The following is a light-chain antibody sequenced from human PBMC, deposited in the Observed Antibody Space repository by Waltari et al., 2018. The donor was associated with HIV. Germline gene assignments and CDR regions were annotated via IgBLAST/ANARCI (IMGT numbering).Light chain of an antibody. CDR3: AAWDDSLKGVV. J-gene: IGLJ2*01. CDR1: SSNIGRNT. V-gene: IGLV1-44*01. CDR2: SNN. Sequence: QSVLTQPPSASGTPGQRVTISCSGSSSNIGRNTLNWYQQLPGTAPKLLIYSNNQRPSGVPDRFSGSKSGTSASLAISGLQSEDEADYYCAAWDDSLKGVVFGGGTKLTVL.